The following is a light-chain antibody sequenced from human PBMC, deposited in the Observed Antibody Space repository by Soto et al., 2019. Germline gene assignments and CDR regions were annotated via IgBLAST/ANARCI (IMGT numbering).Light chain of an antibody. J-gene: IGLJ6*01. Sequence: QSALIQPASVSGSPGQSITISCTGTSSDVGGYNSVSWCQHHPGKAPKLILYDVGDRPSGVSYRFSGSKSGNTASLTIYGLQDVDYDDYYCSSYTSSSINVLGTGTKVTVL. V-gene: IGLV2-14*03. CDR1: SSDVGGYNS. CDR2: DVG. CDR3: SSYTSSSINV.